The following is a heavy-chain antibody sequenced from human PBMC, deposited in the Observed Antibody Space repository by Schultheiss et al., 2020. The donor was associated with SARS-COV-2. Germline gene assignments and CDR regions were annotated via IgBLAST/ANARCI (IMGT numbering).Heavy chain of an antibody. CDR2: IGWSGAII. CDR3: ARGVVNSGYVF. CDR1: GFIVDDYA. J-gene: IGHJ4*02. V-gene: IGHV3-9*01. Sequence: GGSLRLSCAASGFIVDDYAMHWVRQAPGKGLEWVSGIGWSGAIIGYADSVKGRFTISRDNSKNTLYLQMNSLRAEDTAVYYCARGVVNSGYVFWGQGTLVTVSS. D-gene: IGHD5-12*01.